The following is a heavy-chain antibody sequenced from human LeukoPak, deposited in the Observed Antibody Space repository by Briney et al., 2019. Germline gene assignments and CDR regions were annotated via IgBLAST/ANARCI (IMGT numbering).Heavy chain of an antibody. CDR2: IWYDGSNK. D-gene: IGHD6-19*01. CDR1: GFTFSSYG. J-gene: IGHJ4*02. Sequence: GRSLRLSCAASGFTFSSYGMHWVRQAPGKGLEWVAVIWYDGSNKYYADSVKGRFTISRDNSKNTLYLQMNSLRAEDTAVYYCAKPHGYSSGWYDYWGQGTLVTVSS. V-gene: IGHV3-33*06. CDR3: AKPHGYSSGWYDY.